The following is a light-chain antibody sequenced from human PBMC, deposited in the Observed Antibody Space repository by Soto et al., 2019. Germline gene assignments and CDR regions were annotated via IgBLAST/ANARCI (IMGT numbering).Light chain of an antibody. Sequence: IVLTQSPGTLSLSPGERATLSCRASQTVSNNFLAWYQEKPGRGPRLLIYGASTRATGIPDRFSGSGSGTDFTLTISRLEPEDFAVYYCQQYGSSPSFGGGTKVDIK. CDR2: GAS. J-gene: IGKJ4*01. V-gene: IGKV3-20*01. CDR1: QTVSNNF. CDR3: QQYGSSPS.